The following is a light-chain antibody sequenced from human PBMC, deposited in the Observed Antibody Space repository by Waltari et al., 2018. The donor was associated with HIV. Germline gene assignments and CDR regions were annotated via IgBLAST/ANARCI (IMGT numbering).Light chain of an antibody. CDR3: QQYDDWPPIT. CDR1: QSVSTN. CDR2: GAS. Sequence: VMTQSPAALSVSPGERATLSCRASQSVSTNLAWYQQKSGQGPRLLIYGASTRATGIPARFSGSGSGTEFTLTISSLQSEDFAVYFCQQYDDWPPITFGQGTRLEIK. J-gene: IGKJ5*01. V-gene: IGKV3-15*01.